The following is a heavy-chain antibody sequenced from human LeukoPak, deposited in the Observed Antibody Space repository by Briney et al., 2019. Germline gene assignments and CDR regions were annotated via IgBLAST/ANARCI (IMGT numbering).Heavy chain of an antibody. CDR2: IYTSGST. D-gene: IGHD2-2*01. CDR3: ARELGRYCSSTSCAQGIDY. Sequence: TSETLSLTCTVSGGSISSYYWSWIRQPAGKGLEWIGRIYTSGSTNYNPSLKSRVTMSVDTSKNQFSLKLSSVTAADTAVYYCARELGRYCSSTSCAQGIDYWGQGTLVTVSS. V-gene: IGHV4-4*07. J-gene: IGHJ4*02. CDR1: GGSISSYY.